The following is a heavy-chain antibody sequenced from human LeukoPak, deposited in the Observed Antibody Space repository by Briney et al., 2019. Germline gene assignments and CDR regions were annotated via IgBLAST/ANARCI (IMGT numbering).Heavy chain of an antibody. V-gene: IGHV3-48*01. Sequence: PGGSLRLSCAASGFTFSSYSMNWVRQAPGKGLERVSYISSSSSTIYYADSVKGRFTVSRDNAKNSLNLQMNSLRAEDTAVYYCARDPWAFSSSSRVYWGQGTLVTVSS. CDR1: GFTFSSYS. J-gene: IGHJ4*02. D-gene: IGHD6-13*01. CDR2: ISSSSSTI. CDR3: ARDPWAFSSSSRVY.